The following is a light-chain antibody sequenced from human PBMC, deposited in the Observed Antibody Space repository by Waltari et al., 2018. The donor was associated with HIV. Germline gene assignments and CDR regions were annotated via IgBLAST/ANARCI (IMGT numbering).Light chain of an antibody. CDR2: QDH. CDR1: ELGDQY. Sequence: SSEVTQPPSVAVSPGQTATITCSGYELGDQYPCWYQHKPGQSPLLVIYQDHKRPSGIPERFSGSSSGHTATLTISGSLPMDEADYYCQAWGSTTSGVFGRGTKLTVL. CDR3: QAWGSTTSGV. J-gene: IGLJ2*01. V-gene: IGLV3-1*01.